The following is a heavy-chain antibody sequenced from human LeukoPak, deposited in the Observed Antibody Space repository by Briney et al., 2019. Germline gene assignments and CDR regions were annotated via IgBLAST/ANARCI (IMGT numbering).Heavy chain of an antibody. V-gene: IGHV4-30-4*08. CDR1: GGSISSGDYY. J-gene: IGHJ4*02. CDR2: IYYSGST. D-gene: IGHD3-22*01. CDR3: ARGGSSGYPFDY. Sequence: SQTLSLTYTVSGGSISSGDYYWSWIRQPPGKGLEWIGYIYYSGSTYYNPSLKSRVTISVDTSKNQFSLKLSSVTAADTAVYYCARGGSSGYPFDYWGQGTLVTVSS.